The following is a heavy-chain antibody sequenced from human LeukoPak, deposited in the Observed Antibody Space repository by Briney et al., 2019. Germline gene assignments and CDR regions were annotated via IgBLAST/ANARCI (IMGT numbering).Heavy chain of an antibody. Sequence: GGSLRLSCAASGFTFSNAWMSWVRQAPGKGLEWVGRIQSKTDGGTTDYAAPVKGRFTISRDDSKNTLYLQMNSLKTEDTAVYYCTTDPPFPLHSSGRDYWGQGTLVTVSS. CDR2: IQSKTDGGTT. V-gene: IGHV3-15*01. CDR3: TTDPPFPLHSSGRDY. D-gene: IGHD6-19*01. J-gene: IGHJ4*02. CDR1: GFTFSNAW.